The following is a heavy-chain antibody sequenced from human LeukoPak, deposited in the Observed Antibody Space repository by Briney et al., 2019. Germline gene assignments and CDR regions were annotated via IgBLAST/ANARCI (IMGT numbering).Heavy chain of an antibody. Sequence: PSETLSLTCTVSGGSISSGGYYWSWIRQHPGKGLEWIGYIYYSGSTYYNPSLKSRVTISVDTSKNQFSLKLSSVTAADTAVYYCARLDEPMARGVTYYFDYWGQGTLVTVSS. CDR2: IYYSGST. CDR3: ARLDEPMARGVTYYFDY. D-gene: IGHD3-10*01. J-gene: IGHJ4*02. CDR1: GGSISSGGYY. V-gene: IGHV4-31*03.